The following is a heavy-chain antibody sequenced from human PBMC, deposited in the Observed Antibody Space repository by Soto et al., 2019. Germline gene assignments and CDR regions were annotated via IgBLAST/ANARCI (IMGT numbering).Heavy chain of an antibody. CDR1: GYTFTGYF. V-gene: IGHV1-2*02. J-gene: IGHJ5*02. Sequence: GASVKVSCKASGYTFTGYFIHWVRQAPGQGLEWMGWINPNSGVTKYAQKFQGRVTMTRDTSISTAYMELTLLRSDDTAIYYCARGGGTILAPLPWGEGTLVTVSS. CDR2: INPNSGVT. CDR3: ARGGGTILAPLP. D-gene: IGHD3-3*01.